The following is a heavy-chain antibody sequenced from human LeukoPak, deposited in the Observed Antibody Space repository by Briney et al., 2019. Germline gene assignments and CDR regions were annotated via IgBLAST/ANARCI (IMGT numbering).Heavy chain of an antibody. Sequence: GESLQISCQGSGYRFTSYWIGWVRQMPGKGLEWMGIIHPGDSRTVYSPSFQGQVTISADKSISTAYLHWSSLEASDTAMYYCARHLSDYFYMDVWGKGTTITISS. CDR2: IHPGDSRT. V-gene: IGHV5-51*01. J-gene: IGHJ6*03. CDR1: GYRFTSYW. CDR3: ARHLSDYFYMDV. D-gene: IGHD3-16*02.